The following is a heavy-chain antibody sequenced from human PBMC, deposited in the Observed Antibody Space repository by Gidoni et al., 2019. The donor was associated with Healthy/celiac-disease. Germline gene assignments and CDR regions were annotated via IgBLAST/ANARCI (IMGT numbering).Heavy chain of an antibody. J-gene: IGHJ6*02. CDR2: ISGSGGST. D-gene: IGHD6-6*01. CDR1: GFTFSSYA. CDR3: AKEGQLAYYYYGMDV. V-gene: IGHV3-23*01. Sequence: EVQLFESGGGLVQPGGSLRLSCAASGFTFSSYAMSWVRQAPGKGLEWGSAISGSGGSTYYADSVKGRFTISRDNSKNTLYLQMNSMRAEDTAVYDCAKEGQLAYYYYGMDVWGQGTTVTVSS.